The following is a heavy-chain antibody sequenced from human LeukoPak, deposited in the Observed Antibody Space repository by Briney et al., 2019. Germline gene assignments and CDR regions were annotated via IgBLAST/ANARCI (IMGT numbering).Heavy chain of an antibody. J-gene: IGHJ4*02. D-gene: IGHD3-22*01. Sequence: GGSLRLSCAASGFTFSSYAMSWVRQAPGKGLEWVSAISGSGGSTYYADSVKGRFTISRDNSKNTLYLQMNSLRAEDTAVYYCAQLHYDSSGYYQDYWGQGTLVTVTS. V-gene: IGHV3-23*01. CDR3: AQLHYDSSGYYQDY. CDR2: ISGSGGST. CDR1: GFTFSSYA.